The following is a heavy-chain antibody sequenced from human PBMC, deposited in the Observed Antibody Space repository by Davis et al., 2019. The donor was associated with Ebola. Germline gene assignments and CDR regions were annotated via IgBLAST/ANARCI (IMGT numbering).Heavy chain of an antibody. V-gene: IGHV5-51*01. CDR2: IYPGDSDT. J-gene: IGHJ3*02. Sequence: GGSLRLSCKGSGYSFTSYWISWVRQMPGKGLEWMGIIYPGDSDTRYSPSFQGQVTISADKSSSTAYLQWSSLKASDTAMYYCARLAYYYDSSGYHRGAFDIWGQGTMVTVSS. CDR1: GYSFTSYW. CDR3: ARLAYYYDSSGYHRGAFDI. D-gene: IGHD3-22*01.